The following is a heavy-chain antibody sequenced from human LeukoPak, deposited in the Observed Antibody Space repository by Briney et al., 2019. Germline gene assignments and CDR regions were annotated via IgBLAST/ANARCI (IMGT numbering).Heavy chain of an antibody. CDR2: GSDVGGT. J-gene: IGHJ4*02. CDR1: GASLNGHY. V-gene: IGHV4-34*01. Sequence: PSETLSLTCAVYGASLNGHYWSWIRQPPGKGLEWIGEGSDVGGTKYNPSLKSRVTISADTSKNQFSLKLSSVTAADTAVYYCARAPHYCSSTSCYLPDYWGQGTLVTVSS. D-gene: IGHD2-2*01. CDR3: ARAPHYCSSTSCYLPDY.